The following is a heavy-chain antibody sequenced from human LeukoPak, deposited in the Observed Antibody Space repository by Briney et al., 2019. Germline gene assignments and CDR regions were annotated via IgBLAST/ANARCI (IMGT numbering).Heavy chain of an antibody. CDR1: GGSITSYH. J-gene: IGHJ4*02. CDR3: ARGSRDGYNHFDY. Sequence: PSETLSLTCTISGGSITSYHWRWIRQPPGKGLEGIVYIYYSGSTNYNPSLKSRVTISVDTSKNQFSLNLRSVTAADTALYYCARGSRDGYNHFDYWGQGTLVTVSS. D-gene: IGHD5-24*01. V-gene: IGHV4-59*01. CDR2: IYYSGST.